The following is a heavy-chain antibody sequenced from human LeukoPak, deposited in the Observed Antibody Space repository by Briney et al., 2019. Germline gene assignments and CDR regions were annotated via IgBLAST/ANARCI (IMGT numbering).Heavy chain of an antibody. CDR2: ISYDGSNK. Sequence: GGSLRLSCAASGFTFSSYAMHWVRQAPGKGLEWVAVISYDGSNKYYADSVKGRFTISRDNSKNTLYLQMNSLRAEDTAVYYCARDRHLASAAFVYWGQGTLVTVSS. CDR1: GFTFSSYA. CDR3: ARDRHLASAAFVY. V-gene: IGHV3-30*04. J-gene: IGHJ4*02. D-gene: IGHD2-21*01.